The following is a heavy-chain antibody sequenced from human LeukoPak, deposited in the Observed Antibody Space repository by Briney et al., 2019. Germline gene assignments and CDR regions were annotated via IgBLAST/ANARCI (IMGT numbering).Heavy chain of an antibody. V-gene: IGHV1-46*03. CDR2: INPSGGST. CDR1: AHTSTSFY. J-gene: IGHJ6*04. Sequence: GASGNASCQAAAHTSTSFYIHWERQAAGQGLEWKGIINPSGGSTSYAQKFQGRVTITRNTSISTAYMELSSLRSEDTAVYYCVMFGELAGAIFPLFPPVWGKGTTVTVSS. CDR3: VMFGELAGAIFPLFPPV. D-gene: IGHD3-10*02.